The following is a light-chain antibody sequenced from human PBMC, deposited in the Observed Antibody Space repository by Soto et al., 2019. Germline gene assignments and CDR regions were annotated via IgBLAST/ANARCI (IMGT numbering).Light chain of an antibody. CDR1: QSISSN. Sequence: EVVMTQSPATLSVAPGERATVSCRASQSISSNLAWYQQKPGQAPRLLIYDAATRVPGIPDRFSGSGSGTEFALTISSLQSEDSAIYYCQQYYNWPPLTFGGGTKVEIK. V-gene: IGKV3-15*01. J-gene: IGKJ4*01. CDR3: QQYYNWPPLT. CDR2: DAA.